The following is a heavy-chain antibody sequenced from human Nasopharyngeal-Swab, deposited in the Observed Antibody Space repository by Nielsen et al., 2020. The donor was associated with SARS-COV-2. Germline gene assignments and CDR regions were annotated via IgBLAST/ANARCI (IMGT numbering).Heavy chain of an antibody. CDR2: ITHSGGNT. CDR3: ARGNFGGGSLDY. D-gene: IGHD3-16*01. Sequence: GGSLRLSCAGYGFTFSNYAMSWVRQAPGKGLEWVSAITHSGGNTYYADSVKGRFTISRDNAKNSIFLQMNSPRVEDTAVYYCARGNFGGGSLDYWGQGTLVTVSS. CDR1: GFTFSNYA. V-gene: IGHV3-23*01. J-gene: IGHJ4*02.